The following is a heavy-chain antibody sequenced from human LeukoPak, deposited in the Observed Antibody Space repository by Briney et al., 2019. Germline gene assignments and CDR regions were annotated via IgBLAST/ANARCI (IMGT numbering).Heavy chain of an antibody. CDR3: ARGTTGTTPAYYYYMDV. CDR2: INHSGST. CDR1: GGSFSGYY. V-gene: IGHV4-34*01. Sequence: SETLSLTCAVYGGSFSGYYWSWIRQPPGKGLEWIGQINHSGSTNYNPSLKSRVTISVDTSKNQFSLKLSSVTAADTAVYYCARGTTGTTPAYYYYMDVWGKGTTVTVSS. J-gene: IGHJ6*03. D-gene: IGHD1-1*01.